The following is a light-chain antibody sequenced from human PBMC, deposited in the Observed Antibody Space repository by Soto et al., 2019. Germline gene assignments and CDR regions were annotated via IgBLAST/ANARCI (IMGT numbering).Light chain of an antibody. CDR1: QSVTSNS. CDR2: GAS. V-gene: IGKV3-20*01. Sequence: EIVLTHFPGTLSLSPCERATLSFRASQSVTSNSLAWYQQKVGRAPRVLIYGASNRATGIPDRFSGSGSGTDFTLTISRLEPEDFAVYYCQQYGSSGTFGQGTKVDIK. J-gene: IGKJ1*01. CDR3: QQYGSSGT.